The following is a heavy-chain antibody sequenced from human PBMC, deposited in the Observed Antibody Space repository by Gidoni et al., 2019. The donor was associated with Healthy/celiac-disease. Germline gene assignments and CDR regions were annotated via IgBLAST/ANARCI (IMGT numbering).Heavy chain of an antibody. V-gene: IGHV3-11*06. CDR3: ARDHGYDILTGYYSY. Sequence: QVQLVESGGGLVKPGGSLRLSCAASGFTFSDYYMSWIRQAPGKGLEWVSYISSSSSYTNYADSVKGRFTISRDNAKNSLYLQMNSLRAEDTAVYYCARDHGYDILTGYYSYWGQGTLVTVSS. D-gene: IGHD3-9*01. CDR1: GFTFSDYY. CDR2: ISSSSSYT. J-gene: IGHJ4*02.